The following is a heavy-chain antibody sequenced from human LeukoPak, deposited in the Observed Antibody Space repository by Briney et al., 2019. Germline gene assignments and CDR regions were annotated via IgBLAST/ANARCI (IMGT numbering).Heavy chain of an antibody. CDR3: ARIALWAGYDAFDI. Sequence: SETLSLTCTVSGGSISSYYWSWIRQPAGKGLEWIGRIYTSGSTNYNPSLKSRVTISVDRSKNQFSLKLSSVTAADTAVYYCARIALWAGYDAFDIWGQGTMVTVSS. J-gene: IGHJ3*02. V-gene: IGHV4-4*07. CDR1: GGSISSYY. D-gene: IGHD2-21*01. CDR2: IYTSGST.